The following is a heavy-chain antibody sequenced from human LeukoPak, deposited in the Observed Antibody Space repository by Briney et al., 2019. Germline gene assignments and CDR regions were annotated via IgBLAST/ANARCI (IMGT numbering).Heavy chain of an antibody. D-gene: IGHD2-15*01. V-gene: IGHV3-23*01. CDR2: ISGSDDGT. J-gene: IGHJ4*02. Sequence: GSLRLSCAASGFTFSTYAMSWVRQIPGKGLEWVSAISGSDDGTYYADSVKGRFTVSRDNSRNTLYLQMNTLRAEDTAVYFCAKSPVSSCRGSFCYPFDYWGQGNLVTVSS. CDR1: GFTFSTYA. CDR3: AKSPVSSCRGSFCYPFDY.